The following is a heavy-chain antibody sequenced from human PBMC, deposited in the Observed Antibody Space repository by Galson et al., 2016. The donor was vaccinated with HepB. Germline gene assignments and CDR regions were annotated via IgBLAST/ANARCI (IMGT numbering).Heavy chain of an antibody. CDR1: GFTFSDYY. Sequence: SLRLSCAASGFTFSDYYMTWIRQAPGKGLESISYIRTSGITIYYADSVKGRFTISRDNAKNLLYLQRNSLRAEATAVYYCARQYGGGAHHCDSWGHGTLVTVSS. CDR3: ARQYGGGAHHCDS. J-gene: IGHJ5*01. D-gene: IGHD3-16*01. CDR2: IRTSGITI. V-gene: IGHV3-11*01.